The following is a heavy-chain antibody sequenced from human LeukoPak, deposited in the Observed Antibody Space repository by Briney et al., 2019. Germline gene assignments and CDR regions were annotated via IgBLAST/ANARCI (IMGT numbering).Heavy chain of an antibody. D-gene: IGHD6-13*01. Sequence: PSETLSLTCTVSGGSISSHYWSWIRQPPGKGLEWIGYIYYSGSTNYNPSLKSRVTISVDTSKNQFSLKLSSVTAADTAVYYCASTYSSSWYYYYGMDVWGQGTTVTVSS. V-gene: IGHV4-59*11. J-gene: IGHJ6*02. CDR2: IYYSGST. CDR1: GGSISSHY. CDR3: ASTYSSSWYYYYGMDV.